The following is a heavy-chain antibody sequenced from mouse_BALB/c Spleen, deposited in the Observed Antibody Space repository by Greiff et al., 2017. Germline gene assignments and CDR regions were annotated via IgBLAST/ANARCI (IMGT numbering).Heavy chain of an antibody. CDR2: IDPANGNT. V-gene: IGHV14-3*02. D-gene: IGHD1-1*01. CDR1: GFNIKDTY. Sequence: VQLQQSGAELVKPGASVKLSCTASGFNIKDTYMHWVKQRPEQGLEWIGRIDPANGNTKYDPKFQGKATITADTSSNTAYLPLSSLTSEDTAVYYCASCYYGYAMDYWGQGTSVTVSS. J-gene: IGHJ4*01. CDR3: ASCYYGYAMDY.